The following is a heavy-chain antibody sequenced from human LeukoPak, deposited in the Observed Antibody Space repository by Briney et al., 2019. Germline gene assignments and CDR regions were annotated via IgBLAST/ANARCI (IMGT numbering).Heavy chain of an antibody. V-gene: IGHV3-23*01. D-gene: IGHD2-15*01. J-gene: IGHJ6*03. CDR1: GFTFSNSG. CDR3: ARIPGGSWNYYYYMDV. CDR2: ISTDAGET. Sequence: PGGSLRLSCAASGFTFSNSGMSWVRQAPGKGLEWVSAISTDAGETHYVDSVKGRFTISRDNSKNTVSLQMSSLRAEDTALYYCARIPGGSWNYYYYMDVWGKGTTVTVSS.